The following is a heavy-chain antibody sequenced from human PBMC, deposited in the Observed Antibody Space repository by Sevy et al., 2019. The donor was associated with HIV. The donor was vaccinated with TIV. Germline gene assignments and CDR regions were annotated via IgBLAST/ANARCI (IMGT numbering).Heavy chain of an antibody. V-gene: IGHV1-24*01. Sequence: ASVKVSCKVSGYTLTELSMHWVRQAPGKGLEWMGGFDPEDGETFYAQKFQGRVTMTEDTSTDTAYMELSSLRSEDTAVYYCATIRSSAVADFRDAFDIWGQGTMVTVSS. CDR2: FDPEDGET. D-gene: IGHD6-19*01. CDR1: GYTLTELS. CDR3: ATIRSSAVADFRDAFDI. J-gene: IGHJ3*02.